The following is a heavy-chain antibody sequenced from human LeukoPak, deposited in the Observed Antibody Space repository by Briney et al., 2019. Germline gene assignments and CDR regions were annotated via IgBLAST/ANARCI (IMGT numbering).Heavy chain of an antibody. Sequence: PSETLSLTCAVYGGLFSGYYWSWIRQSPGKGLEWIGEINQSRSTTYKPSLKGRVTISVDTSKTQFSLKLSSVTAADTAVYYCARGKEYCGGDCFSSWYFDLWGRGTLVTVSS. CDR2: INQSRST. CDR1: GGLFSGYY. J-gene: IGHJ2*01. D-gene: IGHD2-21*02. V-gene: IGHV4-34*01. CDR3: ARGKEYCGGDCFSSWYFDL.